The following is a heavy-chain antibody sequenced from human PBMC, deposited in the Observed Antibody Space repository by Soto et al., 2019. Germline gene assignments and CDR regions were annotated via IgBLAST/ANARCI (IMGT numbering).Heavy chain of an antibody. Sequence: QVQLVESGGGVVQPGRSLRLSCAASGFTFSSYPMHWVLQAPGKGLEWVAVISNDESSEYYADYVKGRFTISRDNPKNTLYLQMNSMKAEDTAVYYCARQWTYAAAFVYWGQGILVTVSS. D-gene: IGHD2-8*01. CDR2: ISNDESSE. J-gene: IGHJ4*02. CDR1: GFTFSSYP. CDR3: ARQWTYAAAFVY. V-gene: IGHV3-30-3*01.